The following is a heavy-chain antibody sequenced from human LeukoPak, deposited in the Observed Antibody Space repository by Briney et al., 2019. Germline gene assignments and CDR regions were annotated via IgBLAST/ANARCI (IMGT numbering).Heavy chain of an antibody. J-gene: IGHJ3*02. V-gene: IGHV4-31*03. D-gene: IGHD3-10*01. CDR1: GGSISSGGYY. Sequence: PSGTLSLTCTVSGGSISSGGYYWSWIRQHPGKGLEWIGYIYYSGSTYYNPSLKSRVTISVDTSKNQFSLKLSSVTAADTAVYYCARYDYGSGIQLDAFDIWGQGTMVTVSS. CDR3: ARYDYGSGIQLDAFDI. CDR2: IYYSGST.